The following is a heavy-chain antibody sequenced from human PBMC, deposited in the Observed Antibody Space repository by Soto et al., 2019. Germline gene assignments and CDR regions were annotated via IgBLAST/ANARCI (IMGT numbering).Heavy chain of an antibody. V-gene: IGHV3-21*01. CDR2: ISSNSAYI. J-gene: IGHJ5*02. D-gene: IGHD6-13*01. CDR3: TRDASRDSSARGWFDP. CDR1: GFTFRSFT. Sequence: GGSLRLSCAASGFTFRSFTMNWVRQAPGKGLEWVSTISSNSAYIYYTDALRGRFTISRDNAKNSLHLQMNSLRAEDTAVYYCTRDASRDSSARGWFDPWGPGTL.